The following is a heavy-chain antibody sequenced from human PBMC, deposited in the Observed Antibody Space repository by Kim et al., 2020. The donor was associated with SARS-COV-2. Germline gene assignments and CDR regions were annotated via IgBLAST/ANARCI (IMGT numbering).Heavy chain of an antibody. CDR2: K. CDR3: ARKPYGDFYFDH. Sequence: KYLRDSVKGRFIISRDNSKNTLYLQMSTLSTEDTAVYYCARKPYGDFYFDHWGQGILVTVSS. D-gene: IGHD4-17*01. V-gene: IGHV3-30*07. J-gene: IGHJ4*02.